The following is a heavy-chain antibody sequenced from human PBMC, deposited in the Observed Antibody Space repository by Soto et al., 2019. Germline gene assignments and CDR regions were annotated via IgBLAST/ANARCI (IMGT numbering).Heavy chain of an antibody. Sequence: EVQLVDSGGGLVQPGGSLRLSCAASGFSFSNYWMSWVRQAPGKGLEWVANIEHDGSGTYYLDSVKGRFTISRDNAKSSLFLQMNNLRVEDTAVYYCARDLGYDSSSACDFGGQGTLVTVSS. CDR2: IEHDGSGT. D-gene: IGHD6-6*01. J-gene: IGHJ4*02. CDR3: ARDLGYDSSSACDF. V-gene: IGHV3-7*01. CDR1: GFSFSNYW.